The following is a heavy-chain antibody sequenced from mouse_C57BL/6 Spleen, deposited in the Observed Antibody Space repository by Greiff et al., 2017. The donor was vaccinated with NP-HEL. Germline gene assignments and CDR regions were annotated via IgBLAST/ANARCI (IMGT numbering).Heavy chain of an antibody. Sequence: EVMLVESGGDLVKPGGSLKLSCAASGFTFSSYGMSWVRQTPDKRLEWVATISSGGSYTYYPDSVKGRFTISRDNAKNTLYLQMSSRKSEDTAWYYWAREGGGRGAWFAYWGQGTLVTVSA. CDR1: GFTFSSYG. CDR2: ISSGGSYT. CDR3: AREGGGRGAWFAY. V-gene: IGHV5-6*01. D-gene: IGHD3-3*01. J-gene: IGHJ3*01.